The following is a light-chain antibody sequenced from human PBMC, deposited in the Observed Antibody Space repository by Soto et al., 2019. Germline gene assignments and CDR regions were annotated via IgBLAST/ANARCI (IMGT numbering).Light chain of an antibody. J-gene: IGKJ1*01. CDR3: QKYDSAPWT. CDR1: QGISNY. CDR2: AAS. V-gene: IGKV1-27*01. Sequence: DIQMTQSPSSLSASVRDRVTITCRASQGISNYLAWYQQKPGKVPKLLIYAASTLQSGVQSRFSGSGSWTDLTFTIRSLQPEDVATCYCQKYDSAPWTFGQGNKVEIK.